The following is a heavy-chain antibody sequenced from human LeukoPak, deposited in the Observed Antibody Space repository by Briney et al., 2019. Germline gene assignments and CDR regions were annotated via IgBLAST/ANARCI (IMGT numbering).Heavy chain of an antibody. CDR2: IYYSGST. CDR3: ARAITMVRGVITYYDSSRDDAFDI. V-gene: IGHV4-59*01. J-gene: IGHJ3*02. Sequence: PSETLSLTCTVSGGSISSYYWSWIRQPPGKGLEWIGYIYYSGSTNYNPSLKSRVTISVDTSKNQFSLKLSSVTAADTAVYYCARAITMVRGVITYYDSSRDDAFDIWGQGTMVTVSS. CDR1: GGSISSYY. D-gene: IGHD3-10*01.